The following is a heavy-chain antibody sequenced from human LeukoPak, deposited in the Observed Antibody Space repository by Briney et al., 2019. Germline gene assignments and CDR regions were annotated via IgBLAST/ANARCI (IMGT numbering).Heavy chain of an antibody. Sequence: PGGSLSLSSAASGFTFSSYAMSWVRQAPGKGLEWVSAISASGGTTYYADSVKGRFTISRDNSKNTLYLQMSGLRAEDTAVYYCAKEPREYCSSTSCPNWIDPWGQGTLVTVSS. CDR2: ISASGGTT. CDR1: GFTFSSYA. CDR3: AKEPREYCSSTSCPNWIDP. J-gene: IGHJ5*02. D-gene: IGHD2-2*01. V-gene: IGHV3-23*01.